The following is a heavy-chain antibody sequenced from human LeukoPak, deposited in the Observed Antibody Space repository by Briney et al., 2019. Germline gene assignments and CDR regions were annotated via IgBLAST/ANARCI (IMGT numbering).Heavy chain of an antibody. Sequence: GGSLRLSCAASGFTFTTYWMSWVRQAPEKGLEWVANIKEDGSEIHYVDSVKGRFTISRDNAENSLYLQMDSLRAEDTAVYYCARRSGIAVAGAFDYWGQGTLVTVSS. V-gene: IGHV3-7*03. J-gene: IGHJ4*02. D-gene: IGHD6-19*01. CDR1: GFTFTTYW. CDR3: ARRSGIAVAGAFDY. CDR2: IKEDGSEI.